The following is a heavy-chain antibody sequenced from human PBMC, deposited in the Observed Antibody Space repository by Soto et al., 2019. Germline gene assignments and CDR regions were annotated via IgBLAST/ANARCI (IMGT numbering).Heavy chain of an antibody. CDR1: GYTFTDYW. D-gene: IGHD2-21*01. V-gene: IGHV5-51*01. Sequence: GESLKISCKGSGYTFTDYWIGWVRQLPGKGLEWMGIIYPGDSDTRYSPSFQGQVTISADKSISTAYLQWRSLKASDTAMYYCARLSISDSSHFDYWGQGTQVTVSS. CDR2: IYPGDSDT. CDR3: ARLSISDSSHFDY. J-gene: IGHJ4*02.